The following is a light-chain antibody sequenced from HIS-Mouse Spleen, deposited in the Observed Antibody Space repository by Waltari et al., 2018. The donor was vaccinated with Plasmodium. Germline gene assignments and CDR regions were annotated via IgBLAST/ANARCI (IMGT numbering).Light chain of an antibody. CDR1: QSVSSN. CDR2: GAS. Sequence: EIVMTQSPATLSVSPGERATLSCRASQSVSSNLAWYQQKPGQAPRLLIYGASTRATGIPARFSGSGSWTEFTLTISSLQSEDFAVYYCQQYNNWSFTFGPGTKGDIK. V-gene: IGKV3-15*01. CDR3: QQYNNWSFT. J-gene: IGKJ3*01.